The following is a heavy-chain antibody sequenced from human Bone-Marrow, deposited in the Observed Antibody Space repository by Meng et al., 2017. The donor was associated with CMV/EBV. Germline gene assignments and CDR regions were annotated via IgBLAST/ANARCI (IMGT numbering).Heavy chain of an antibody. CDR2: TYYSSKWYN. D-gene: IGHD6-19*01. J-gene: IGHJ5*02. CDR1: VSSNCAP. CDR3: ARDRFKWLVPQGWFDP. Sequence: VSSNCAPWNWIRQSPSRVVEWRGRTYYSSKWYNDYAVSVKSRITINPDTSKIQFSLQLNSVTPEDTAVYYCARDRFKWLVPQGWFDPWGQGTLVTVSS. V-gene: IGHV6-1*01.